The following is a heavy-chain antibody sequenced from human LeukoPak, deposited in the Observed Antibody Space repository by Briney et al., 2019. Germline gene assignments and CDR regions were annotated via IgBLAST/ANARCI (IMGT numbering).Heavy chain of an antibody. CDR1: GVTFSSNY. Sequence: GGSLRLSCAASGVTFSSNYMSWVRQAPGKGLEWVSVIYSGGSTYYADSVKGRFTISRDNSKNTLYLQMNSLRAEDTAVYYCAKDLGAAPSSNFDYWGQGTLVTVSS. J-gene: IGHJ4*02. D-gene: IGHD6-6*01. V-gene: IGHV3-53*01. CDR2: IYSGGST. CDR3: AKDLGAAPSSNFDY.